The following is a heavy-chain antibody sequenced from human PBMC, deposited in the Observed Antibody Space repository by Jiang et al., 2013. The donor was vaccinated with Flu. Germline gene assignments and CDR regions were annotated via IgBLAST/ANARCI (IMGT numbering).Heavy chain of an antibody. CDR3: ARGGMVARYGFDY. Sequence: PGLVKPSETLSLTCAVSNYSVSSNNYWVWLRQSPGMGLEWIGSIYHPQITYKNPTLESRVLLSLDTSENQFSLRLKSVTAADAALYYCARGGMVARYGFDYWGQGILVTVSS. J-gene: IGHJ4*02. V-gene: IGHV4-38-2*01. CDR1: NYSVSSNNY. CDR2: IYHPQIT. D-gene: IGHD2-8*01.